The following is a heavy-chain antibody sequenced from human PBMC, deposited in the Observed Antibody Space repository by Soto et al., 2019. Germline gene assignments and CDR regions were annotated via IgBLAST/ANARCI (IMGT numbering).Heavy chain of an antibody. J-gene: IGHJ5*02. CDR3: AREIVTAGGNNYFDP. D-gene: IGHD2-21*02. CDR2: VYHTGDT. CDR1: GGTVASSHW. V-gene: IGHV4-4*02. Sequence: QVQLQESGPRLVKPSGSLSLTCGVSGGTVASSHWWNWVRQSPGGGLEWIGNVYHTGDTNFNPSLQSRVTISVDKSNNQFSLRLNSLTAADTAVYFCAREIVTAGGNNYFDPWGPGTLVTVSS.